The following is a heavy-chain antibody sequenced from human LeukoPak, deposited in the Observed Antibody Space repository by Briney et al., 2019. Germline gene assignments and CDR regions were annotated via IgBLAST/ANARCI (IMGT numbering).Heavy chain of an antibody. CDR2: ISGSGGST. J-gene: IGHJ4*02. D-gene: IGHD3-22*01. Sequence: GGSLRLSCAASGFTFSSYGMSWVRQAPGKGLEWVSAISGSGGSTYYADSVKGRFTISRDNSKNTLYLQMNSLRAEDTAVYYCAKAAWGGYDSSGLVDYRGQGTLVTVSS. CDR3: AKAAWGGYDSSGLVDY. CDR1: GFTFSSYG. V-gene: IGHV3-23*01.